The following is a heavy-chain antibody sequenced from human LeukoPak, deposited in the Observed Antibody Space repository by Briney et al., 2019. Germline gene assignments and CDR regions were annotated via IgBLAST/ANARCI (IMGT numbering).Heavy chain of an antibody. J-gene: IGHJ3*02. CDR2: IIPVFGTT. V-gene: IGHV1-69*05. D-gene: IGHD3-3*01. CDR1: GGTFSRYA. Sequence: SVKVSCKASGGTFSRYAISWVRQAPGQGIQWMGEIIPVFGTTNYAQNFQGRVTITTDESTSIAYMELSSLRLDDTAVYYCARHGGITIFGVAQPGGAFDIWGQGTVVTVSS. CDR3: ARHGGITIFGVAQPGGAFDI.